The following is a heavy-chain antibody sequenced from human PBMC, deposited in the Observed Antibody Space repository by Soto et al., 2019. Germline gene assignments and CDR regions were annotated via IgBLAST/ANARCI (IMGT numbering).Heavy chain of an antibody. J-gene: IGHJ3*01. CDR3: ARVERGTATTVVDAFDF. CDR1: GGFVSSGSYY. CDR2: MSHSGGT. V-gene: IGHV4-61*01. Sequence: SETLSLTCAVYGGFVSSGSYYWSWIRQPPGKGLEWIGEMSHSGGTHFNPSLKSRVTISVDTSKNQFSLKMSSVTAADTALYYCARVERGTATTVVDAFDFWGPGTMVTVSS. D-gene: IGHD1-1*01.